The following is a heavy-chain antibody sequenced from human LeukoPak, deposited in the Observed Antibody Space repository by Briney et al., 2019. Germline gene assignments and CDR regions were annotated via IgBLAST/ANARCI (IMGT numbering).Heavy chain of an antibody. CDR1: GGPISTTDYY. CDR2: IYYRGST. Sequence: PSETLSLTCTVSGGPISTTDYYWAWIRQSPGKGLEWIGSIYYRGSTYYNPPLKSRVTISVDTSKNQFSLKLSSVTAADTAVYYCARVPGVWSSRPYYYYMDVWGKGTTVTVSS. D-gene: IGHD3-16*01. V-gene: IGHV4-39*01. CDR3: ARVPGVWSSRPYYYYMDV. J-gene: IGHJ6*03.